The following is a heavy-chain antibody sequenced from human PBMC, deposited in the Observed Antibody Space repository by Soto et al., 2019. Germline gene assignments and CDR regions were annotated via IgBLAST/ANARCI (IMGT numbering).Heavy chain of an antibody. CDR3: ASGESSSWYLIQYYFDY. CDR2: INPNSGGT. J-gene: IGHJ4*02. V-gene: IGHV1-2*02. Sequence: GASVKVSCKASGYTFTGYYMHWVRQAPGQGLEWMGWINPNSGGTNYAQKFQGRVTMTRDTSISTAYMELSRLRSDDTAVYYCASGESSSWYLIQYYFDYWGQGTLVTVS. D-gene: IGHD6-13*01. CDR1: GYTFTGYY.